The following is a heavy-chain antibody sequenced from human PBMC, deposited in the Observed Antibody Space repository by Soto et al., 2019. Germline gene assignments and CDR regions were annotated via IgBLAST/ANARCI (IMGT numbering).Heavy chain of an antibody. CDR1: GFTLSDYG. J-gene: IGHJ4*02. Sequence: GGSLRLSCAAPGFTLSDYGMHWVRQAPGKGLEWVATLSYDGSKKDYADSVKGRFTISRDISKNALYLQLNNLRVEDTAVYYCARLHYDSSGYFHYWGQGTLVTVSS. D-gene: IGHD3-22*01. CDR2: LSYDGSKK. CDR3: ARLHYDSSGYFHY. V-gene: IGHV3-30-3*01.